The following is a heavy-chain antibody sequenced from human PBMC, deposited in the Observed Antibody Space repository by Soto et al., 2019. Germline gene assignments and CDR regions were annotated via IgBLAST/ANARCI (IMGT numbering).Heavy chain of an antibody. J-gene: IGHJ4*02. CDR1: GFNFSFYA. V-gene: IGHV3-30-3*01. CDR2: ISFDGNNI. CDR3: ARVSCSSIWCVTQFDN. Sequence: GGSLRLSCASSGFNFSFYAMHWVRQTPGKGLEWVAVISFDGNNIYYADSVRGRFTISRDSSSSMLYLQMNNLKPEDSAIYYCARVSCSSIWCVTQFDNWGQGTLVTVSS. D-gene: IGHD2-2*01.